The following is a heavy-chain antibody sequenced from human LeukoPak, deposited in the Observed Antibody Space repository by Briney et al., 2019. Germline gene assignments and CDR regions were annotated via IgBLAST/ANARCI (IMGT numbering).Heavy chain of an antibody. CDR3: ARCWYCGNSNPSYWFFVL. CDR1: GGSISSSSYY. Sequence: KPSETLSLTCTVSGGSISSSSYYWGEIRQPPGKGLECIGSIFYSGSTYYNPSLKSRVTISVDTSKNQFSLKLSSVTAADTAVYYCARCWYCGNSNPSYWFFVLWGRGTLVTVSS. J-gene: IGHJ2*01. CDR2: IFYSGST. D-gene: IGHD4-23*01. V-gene: IGHV4-39*01.